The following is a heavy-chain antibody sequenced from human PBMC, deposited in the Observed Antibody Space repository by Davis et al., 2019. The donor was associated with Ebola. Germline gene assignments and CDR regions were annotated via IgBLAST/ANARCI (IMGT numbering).Heavy chain of an antibody. CDR3: ARHEDGYNKYYYYGMDV. CDR2: IYYSGST. D-gene: IGHD5-24*01. CDR1: GGSISSYY. V-gene: IGHV4-59*08. J-gene: IGHJ6*02. Sequence: MPSETLSLTCTVSGGSISSYYWSWIRQPPGKGLEWIGYIYYSGSTNYNPSLKSRVTISVDTSKNQFSLKLSSVTAADTAVYYCARHEDGYNKYYYYGMDVWGQGTTVTVSS.